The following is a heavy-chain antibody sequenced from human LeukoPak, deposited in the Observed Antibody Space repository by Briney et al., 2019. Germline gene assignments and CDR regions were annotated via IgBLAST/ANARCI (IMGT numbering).Heavy chain of an antibody. Sequence: PSETLSLTCTVSGGSISSYYWSWIRQPPGKGLEWIGYIYYSGSTNYNPSLKSRVTISVDTSKNQFSLKLSSVTAADTAVYYCARESGWNGSGSYLNWFDPWGQGTLVTVSS. D-gene: IGHD3-10*01. CDR3: ARESGWNGSGSYLNWFDP. CDR1: GGSISSYY. V-gene: IGHV4-59*12. CDR2: IYYSGST. J-gene: IGHJ5*02.